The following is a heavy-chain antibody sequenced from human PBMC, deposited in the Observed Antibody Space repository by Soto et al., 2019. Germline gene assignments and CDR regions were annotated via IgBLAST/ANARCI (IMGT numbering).Heavy chain of an antibody. J-gene: IGHJ3*02. D-gene: IGHD3-10*01. Sequence: GGSLRLSCAASGFTFSSYDMHWVRQATGKGLEWVSAIGTAGDTYYPGSVKGRFTISRENAKNSLYLQMNSLRAEDTAVYYCARGRIYGSGSYYGSAFDIWGQGTMVTVSS. CDR2: IGTAGDT. CDR1: GFTFSSYD. CDR3: ARGRIYGSGSYYGSAFDI. V-gene: IGHV3-13*01.